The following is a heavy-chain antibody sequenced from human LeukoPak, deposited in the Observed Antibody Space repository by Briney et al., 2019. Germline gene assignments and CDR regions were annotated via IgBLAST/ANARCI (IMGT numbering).Heavy chain of an antibody. V-gene: IGHV3-21*01. CDR3: ARDLKGGYYYGSGSYYIYGMDV. CDR1: GLTFSSYS. J-gene: IGHJ6*04. D-gene: IGHD3-10*01. CDR2: ISSSSSYI. Sequence: GGSLRLSCAASGLTFSSYSMNWVRQAPGKGLEWVSSISSSSSYIYYADSVKGRFTNSRDNAKNSLYLQMNSLRAEDTAVYYCARDLKGGYYYGSGSYYIYGMDVWGKGTTVTVSS.